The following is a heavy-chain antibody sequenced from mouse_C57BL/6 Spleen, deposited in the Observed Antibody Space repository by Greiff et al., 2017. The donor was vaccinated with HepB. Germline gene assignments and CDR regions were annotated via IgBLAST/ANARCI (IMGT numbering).Heavy chain of an antibody. D-gene: IGHD1-1*01. J-gene: IGHJ2*01. CDR3: ARGDYYGSSYRMGY. CDR1: GYTFTSYW. Sequence: VQLHQPGAELVKPGASVKLSCKASGYTFTSYWMHWVKQRPGRGLEWIGRIDPNSGGTKYNEKFKSKATLTVDKPSSPAYMQLSSLTSEDSAVYYCARGDYYGSSYRMGYWGQGTTLTVSS. V-gene: IGHV1-72*01. CDR2: IDPNSGGT.